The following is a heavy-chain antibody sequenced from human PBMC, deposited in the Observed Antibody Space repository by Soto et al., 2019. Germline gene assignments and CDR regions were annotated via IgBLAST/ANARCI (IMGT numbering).Heavy chain of an antibody. V-gene: IGHV1-46*01. D-gene: IGHD3-10*01. Sequence: GASVKVSCKASGYTFTRDQIHWVRQAPGQGLEWMGRIDPSGGKTNYAQKFQGRVTMTRDTSTSTVYMALSSLRSEDTAIYFCGRVMRSLLSITALDTWGQGTLVTVSS. CDR2: IDPSGGKT. CDR1: GYTFTRDQ. J-gene: IGHJ5*02. CDR3: GRVMRSLLSITALDT.